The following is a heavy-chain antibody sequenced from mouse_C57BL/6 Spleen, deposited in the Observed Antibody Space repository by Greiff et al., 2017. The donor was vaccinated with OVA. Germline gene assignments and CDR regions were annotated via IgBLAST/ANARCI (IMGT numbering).Heavy chain of an antibody. V-gene: IGHV5-4*01. CDR1: GFTFSSYA. CDR2: ISDGGSYT. D-gene: IGHD2-5*01. J-gene: IGHJ2*01. CDR3: ARDYSSHFDY. Sequence: EVKVVESGGGLVKPGGSLKLSCAASGFTFSSYAMSWVRQTPEKRLEWVATISDGGSYTYYPDNVKGRFTISRDNAKNNLYLQMSHLKSEDTAMYYCARDYSSHFDYWGQGTTLTVSS.